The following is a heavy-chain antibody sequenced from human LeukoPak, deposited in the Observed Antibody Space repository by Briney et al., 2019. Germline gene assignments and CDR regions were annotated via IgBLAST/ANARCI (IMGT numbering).Heavy chain of an antibody. J-gene: IGHJ4*02. D-gene: IGHD3-22*01. V-gene: IGHV4-59*06. CDR2: IYYSGST. Sequence: SETLSLTCTVSGGSISSYYWSWIRQHPGKGLEWIGYIYYSGSTYYNPSLKSRVTISVDTSKNQFSLKLSSVTAADTAVYYCARADYYDSSGYTFDYWGQGTLVTVSS. CDR1: GGSISSYY. CDR3: ARADYYDSSGYTFDY.